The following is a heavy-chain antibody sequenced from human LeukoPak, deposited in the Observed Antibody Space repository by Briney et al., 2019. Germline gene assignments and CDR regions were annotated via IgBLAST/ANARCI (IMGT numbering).Heavy chain of an antibody. J-gene: IGHJ6*02. CDR3: VRDHGLGMDV. Sequence: PSETLSLTCTVSGGSISNYYWSWIRQPPGKGLEWIGYIYYSGSTNYNPSLKSRVTISVDTSKNQFSLKLSSVTAADTAVYYCVRDHGLGMDVWGQGTTVTVSS. CDR1: GGSISNYY. D-gene: IGHD3/OR15-3a*01. V-gene: IGHV4-59*01. CDR2: IYYSGST.